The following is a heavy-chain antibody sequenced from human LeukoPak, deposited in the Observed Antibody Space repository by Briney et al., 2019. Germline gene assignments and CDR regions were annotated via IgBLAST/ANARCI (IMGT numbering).Heavy chain of an antibody. V-gene: IGHV3-30*02. CDR2: IRFDGSNK. CDR3: AKGIVIVPAVADY. J-gene: IGHJ4*02. D-gene: IGHD2-2*01. CDR1: GFTFSNYG. Sequence: PGGSLRLSCAASGFTFSNYGMHWARQAPGKGLEWVAFIRFDGSNKYYADSVKGRFTISRDNSKNTVYLQMNSLRAEDTAVYYCAKGIVIVPAVADYWGQGTLVTVSS.